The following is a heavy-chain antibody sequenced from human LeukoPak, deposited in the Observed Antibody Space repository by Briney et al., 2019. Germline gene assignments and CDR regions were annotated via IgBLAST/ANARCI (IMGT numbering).Heavy chain of an antibody. Sequence: RESLRLSCAASGFTFSGYGMNWVRQAPGKGLEWVSSISSGGSYMYYADSLKGRFTISRDNAKNSLYLQMNSLRAEDTAVYYCAGVGAKGGSYFDLWGRGTLVTASS. CDR2: ISSGGSYM. CDR1: GFTFSGYG. CDR3: AGVGAKGGSYFDL. J-gene: IGHJ2*01. V-gene: IGHV3-21*01. D-gene: IGHD3-10*01.